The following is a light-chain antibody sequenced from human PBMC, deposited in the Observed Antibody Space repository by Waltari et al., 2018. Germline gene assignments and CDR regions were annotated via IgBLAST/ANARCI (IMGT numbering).Light chain of an antibody. Sequence: DIVMTQSPDYLAVSLCERATINSKSGQSVLYSANNKNYLAWYQQKPGQPPKLLIYWASTRESGVPDRFSGSGSGTDFTLSISSLQAEDVAVYYCQQYYSIWTFGQGTKVEIK. J-gene: IGKJ1*01. CDR2: WAS. CDR3: QQYYSIWT. CDR1: QSVLYSANNKNY. V-gene: IGKV4-1*01.